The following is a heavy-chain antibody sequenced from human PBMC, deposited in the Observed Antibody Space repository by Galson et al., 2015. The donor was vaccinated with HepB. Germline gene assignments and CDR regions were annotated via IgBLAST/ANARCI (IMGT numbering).Heavy chain of an antibody. CDR3: ARAGYFGSEDAFDI. V-gene: IGHV2-5*02. Sequence: PALVKPTQTLTLTCTFSGFSLSTSGVGVGWIRQPPGKALEWLALIYWDDDKRYSPSLKSRLTITKDTSKNQVVLTMTNMDPVDTATYYCARAGYFGSEDAFDIWGQGTMVTVSS. J-gene: IGHJ3*02. D-gene: IGHD1-26*01. CDR1: GFSLSTSGVG. CDR2: IYWDDDK.